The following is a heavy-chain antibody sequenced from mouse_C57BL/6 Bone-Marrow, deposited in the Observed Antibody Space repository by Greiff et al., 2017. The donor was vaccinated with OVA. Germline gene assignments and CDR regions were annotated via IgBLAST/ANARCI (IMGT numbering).Heavy chain of an antibody. CDR3: TTNGYYYFDY. CDR1: GFNFTDYY. CDR2: IDPEYGDT. V-gene: IGHV14-1*01. J-gene: IGHJ2*01. Sequence: EVQLVESGAELVRPGASVKLSCTASGFNFTDYYMHWVKQSPGQGLEWIGMIDPEYGDTEYAPKFQGKATMTADTSSNTAYLQLSSLTSEDTAVYNGTTNGYYYFDYWGKGTTLTVSA. D-gene: IGHD2-3*01.